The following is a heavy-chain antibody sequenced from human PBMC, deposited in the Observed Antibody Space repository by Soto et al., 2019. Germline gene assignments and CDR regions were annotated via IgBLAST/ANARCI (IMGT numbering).Heavy chain of an antibody. V-gene: IGHV1-69*08. CDR2: VIPLLDAS. CDR1: GDTFNDRT. Sequence: QVQLVQSGAEVKKPGSSVKISCTASGDTFNDRTFTWVRRAPGQGLEWMGRVIPLLDASNYAEKFQDRVTIXXXXXXXXXXXXXXXXXXXXXXXXXXXSGKTQMTQDRMGFYYYMDVWGKGTTVTVSS. D-gene: IGHD1-26*01. CDR3: XSGKTQMTQDRMGFYYYMDV. J-gene: IGHJ6*03.